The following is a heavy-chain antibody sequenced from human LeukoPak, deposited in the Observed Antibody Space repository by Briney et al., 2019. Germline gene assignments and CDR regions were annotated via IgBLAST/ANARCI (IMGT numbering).Heavy chain of an antibody. D-gene: IGHD2-15*01. CDR3: ARGGGSYDY. V-gene: IGHV4-59*01. Sequence: SETLSLTCTVSGGSISTYYWSWIRQPPGKELEWIGNIYFSGSTKYNPSLKSRVTISVDTSKNQFSLELNSVTGADTAVYYCARGGGSYDYWGQGTLVTVSS. CDR2: IYFSGST. CDR1: GGSISTYY. J-gene: IGHJ4*02.